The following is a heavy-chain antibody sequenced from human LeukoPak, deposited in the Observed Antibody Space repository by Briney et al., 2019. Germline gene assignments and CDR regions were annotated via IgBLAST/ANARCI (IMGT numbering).Heavy chain of an antibody. CDR1: GGSISSYY. J-gene: IGHJ4*02. Sequence: PSETLSLTCTVSGGSISSYYWSWIRQHPEKGLEWIGYIYYSGSTYYNPSLKSRLIISVDTSKNQFSLKLSSVTAADTAVYYCARSYRGNSRFDYWGQGTLVTVSS. D-gene: IGHD4-23*01. CDR2: IYYSGST. CDR3: ARSYRGNSRFDY. V-gene: IGHV4-59*06.